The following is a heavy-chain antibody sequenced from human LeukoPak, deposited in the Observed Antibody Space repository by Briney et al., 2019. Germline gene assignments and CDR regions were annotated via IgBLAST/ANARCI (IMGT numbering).Heavy chain of an antibody. V-gene: IGHV3-33*01. J-gene: IGHJ5*02. CDR1: GFTFSSYG. CDR3: TTDRMITFGGVIVS. CDR2: IWYDGSNK. Sequence: VQPGRSLRLSCAASGFTFSSYGMHWVRQAPGRGLEWVAVIWYDGSNKYYADSVKGRFTISRDDSKNTLYLQMNSLKTEDTAVYYCTTDRMITFGGVIVSWGQGTLVTVSS. D-gene: IGHD3-16*02.